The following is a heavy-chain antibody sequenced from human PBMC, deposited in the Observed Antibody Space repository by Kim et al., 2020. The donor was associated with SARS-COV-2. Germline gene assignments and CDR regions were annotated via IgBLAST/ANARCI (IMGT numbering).Heavy chain of an antibody. CDR1: GGSFSGYY. CDR2: INHSGST. J-gene: IGHJ6*02. CDR3: ARRTFNYYDSSGYYWVGDYYGMDV. V-gene: IGHV4-34*01. D-gene: IGHD3-22*01. Sequence: SETLSLTCAVYGGSFSGYYWSWIRQPPGKGLEWIGEINHSGSTNYNPSLKSRVTISVDTSKNQFSLKLSSVTAADTAVYYCARRTFNYYDSSGYYWVGDYYGMDVRGQGTTATVSS.